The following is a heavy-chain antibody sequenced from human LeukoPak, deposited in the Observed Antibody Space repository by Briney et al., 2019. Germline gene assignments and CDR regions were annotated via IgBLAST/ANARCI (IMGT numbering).Heavy chain of an antibody. CDR2: ISSSGSTI. J-gene: IGHJ6*04. CDR3: AELGITMIGGV. V-gene: IGHV3-48*03. Sequence: GGSLRLSCAASGFTFSSYEMNWVRKAPGKGLEWVSYISSSGSTIYYADPVKGRFTISRDNAKNSLYLQMNSVRAEDTAVYYCAELGITMIGGVWGKGTTVTISS. D-gene: IGHD3-10*02. CDR1: GFTFSSYE.